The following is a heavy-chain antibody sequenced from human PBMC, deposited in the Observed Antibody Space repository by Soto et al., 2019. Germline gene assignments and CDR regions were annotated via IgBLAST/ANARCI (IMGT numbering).Heavy chain of an antibody. Sequence: PGGSLRLSCAASGFTFSNYYMSWIRQAPGKGLEWLSYISGSGTTIYNAESVKGRFTISRDNAKNSLYLQMNSLRAEDTAVYYCARGFEYGDITTVDPWGQGILVTVSS. CDR2: ISGSGTTI. CDR3: ARGFEYGDITTVDP. V-gene: IGHV3-11*01. CDR1: GFTFSNYY. J-gene: IGHJ5*02. D-gene: IGHD4-17*01.